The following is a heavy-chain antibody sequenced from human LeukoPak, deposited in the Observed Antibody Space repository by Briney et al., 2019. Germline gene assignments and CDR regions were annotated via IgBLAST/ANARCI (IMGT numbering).Heavy chain of an antibody. CDR1: GYTFSSYA. J-gene: IGHJ4*02. D-gene: IGHD6-19*01. CDR3: AKDRGPWLVPIDY. V-gene: IGHV3-23*01. CDR2: ISGSGGST. Sequence: QPGGSLRLSCAASGYTFSSYAMSWVRQAPGKGLEWVSAISGSGGSTYYADSVKGRFTISRDNSKNTLYLQMNSLRAEDTAVYYCAKDRGPWLVPIDYWGQGTLVTVSS.